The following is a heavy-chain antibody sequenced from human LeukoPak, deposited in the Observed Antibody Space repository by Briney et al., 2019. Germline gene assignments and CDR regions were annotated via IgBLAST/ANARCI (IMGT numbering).Heavy chain of an antibody. CDR3: ARVPVDGYSTSFDY. Sequence: GGSLRLSCAASGFSFTDYWMHWVRQAPGKGLVWISRINIDASVTTYADSVKGRFTISRDNAKKTAYLQMNSLRAEDTAVYYCARVPVDGYSTSFDYWGQGSLVTVSS. CDR1: GFSFTDYW. CDR2: INIDASVT. J-gene: IGHJ4*02. D-gene: IGHD2/OR15-2a*01. V-gene: IGHV3-74*01.